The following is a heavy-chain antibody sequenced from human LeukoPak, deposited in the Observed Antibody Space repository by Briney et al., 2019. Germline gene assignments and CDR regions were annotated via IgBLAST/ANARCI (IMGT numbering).Heavy chain of an antibody. Sequence: ASVKVSCKASGYTFTSYGISWVRQAPGQGLEWMGWISAYNGNTNYAQKLQGRVTMTTDTSTSTAYMELRSLRSDDTAVYYCGRLVGATKYYYYMDVWGKGTTVTVSS. D-gene: IGHD1-26*01. CDR1: GYTFTSYG. CDR3: GRLVGATKYYYYMDV. CDR2: ISAYNGNT. V-gene: IGHV1-18*01. J-gene: IGHJ6*03.